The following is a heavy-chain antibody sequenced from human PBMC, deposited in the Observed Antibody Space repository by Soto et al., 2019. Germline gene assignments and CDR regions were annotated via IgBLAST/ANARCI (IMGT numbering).Heavy chain of an antibody. Sequence: QVQLVQSGGGLVRPGGSLRLSCAASGFIFSDLYMTWIRQAPGKGLEWLSYISGGGETIHYADSVKGRFTVSRDNARRSLYLQMNSLRAEDTAVYYCASCPYYYASGHWGQGTLVTVSS. J-gene: IGHJ4*02. CDR3: ASCPYYYASGH. CDR2: ISGGGETI. V-gene: IGHV3-11*01. CDR1: GFIFSDLY. D-gene: IGHD3-10*01.